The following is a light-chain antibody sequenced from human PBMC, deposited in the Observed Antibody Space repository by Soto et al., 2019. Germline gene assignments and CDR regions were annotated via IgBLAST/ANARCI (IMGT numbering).Light chain of an antibody. CDR2: GAY. CDR1: QSVSSN. V-gene: IGKV3-20*01. J-gene: IGKJ1*01. Sequence: EIVMTQSPATLSVSPGERATLSCRASQSVSSNLAWYQQKPGQAPRLLIYGAYNRATGIPDRFSGSGSGTDFTLTISSLEPEDFAVYYCKQSGSSPPTFGQGTKVDIK. CDR3: KQSGSSPPT.